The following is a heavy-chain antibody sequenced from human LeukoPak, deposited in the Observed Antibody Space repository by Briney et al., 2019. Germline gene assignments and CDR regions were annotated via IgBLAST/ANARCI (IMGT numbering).Heavy chain of an antibody. V-gene: IGHV3-23*01. CDR2: ISGSGGST. CDR3: ARVRRIAMVMYYFDY. D-gene: IGHD5-18*01. J-gene: IGHJ4*02. CDR1: GFTFSRYG. Sequence: LTGGSLRLSCAASGFTFSRYGMSWVRQAPGQGLEGVSAISGSGGSTYFADSVKGRFTISRDNAKNTLYLQMNSLRAEDTAVYYCARVRRIAMVMYYFDYWGQGTLVTVSS.